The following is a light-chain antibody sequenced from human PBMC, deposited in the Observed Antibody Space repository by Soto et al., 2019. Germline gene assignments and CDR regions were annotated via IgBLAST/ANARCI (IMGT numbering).Light chain of an antibody. Sequence: QSALTQPASVSGSPGQSITISCTGTSSDVGGFNYVSWYQQHPGKAPKHMIYDVTNRPSGVSYRFAGSKSGNTASLTISGLQAEDEDDYYCNSYTSSSTYVFGTGTKLTVL. V-gene: IGLV2-14*03. CDR2: DVT. J-gene: IGLJ1*01. CDR1: SSDVGGFNY. CDR3: NSYTSSSTYV.